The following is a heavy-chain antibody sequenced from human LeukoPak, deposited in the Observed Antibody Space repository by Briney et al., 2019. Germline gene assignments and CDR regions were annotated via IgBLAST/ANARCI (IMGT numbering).Heavy chain of an antibody. V-gene: IGHV3-23*01. CDR2: IFPSGGEI. CDR1: GFSFSSYE. CDR3: ATYRQVLLPFES. D-gene: IGHD5-18*01. Sequence: GGSLRLSCAASGFSFSSYEMNWVRQPPGKGLEWVSSIFPSGGEIHYADSVRGRFTISRDNSKSTLSLQMNSLRAEDTAIYYCATYRQVLLPFESWGQGTLVTVSS. J-gene: IGHJ4*02.